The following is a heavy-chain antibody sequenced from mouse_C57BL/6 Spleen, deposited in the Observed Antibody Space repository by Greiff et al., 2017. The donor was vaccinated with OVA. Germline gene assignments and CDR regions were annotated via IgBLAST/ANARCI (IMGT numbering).Heavy chain of an antibody. Sequence: EVQLQQSGAELVRPGASVKLSCTASGFNIKDDYMHWVKQRPEQGLEWIGWIDPENGDTEYASKFQGKATITADTSSNTAYLQLSSLTSEDTAVYYCTHSNYNAMDYWGQGTSVTVSS. CDR3: THSNYNAMDY. D-gene: IGHD2-5*01. V-gene: IGHV14-4*01. CDR2: IDPENGDT. CDR1: GFNIKDDY. J-gene: IGHJ4*01.